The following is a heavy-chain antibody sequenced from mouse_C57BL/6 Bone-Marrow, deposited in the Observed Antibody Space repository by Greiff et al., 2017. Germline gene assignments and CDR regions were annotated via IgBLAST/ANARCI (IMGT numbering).Heavy chain of an antibody. CDR1: GFTFSSYA. J-gene: IGHJ2*01. V-gene: IGHV5-4*03. D-gene: IGHD1-1*01. CDR3: ARVALFIGLPYYVAY. CDR2: ISDGGSYT. Sequence: EVKLVQSGGGLVKPGGSLKLSCAASGFTFSSYAMSWVRQTPEKSLEWVATISDGGSYTYYPDNVKGRCTITRDKAKNNLYLQMSHLKSEDTAMYYCARVALFIGLPYYVAYWGQGTILTVSS.